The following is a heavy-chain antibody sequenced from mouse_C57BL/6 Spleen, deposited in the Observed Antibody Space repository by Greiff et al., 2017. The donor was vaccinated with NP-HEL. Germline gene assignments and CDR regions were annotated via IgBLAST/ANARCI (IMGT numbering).Heavy chain of an antibody. CDR2: IWSDGST. J-gene: IGHJ1*03. D-gene: IGHD2-4*01. CDR1: GFSLTSYG. Sequence: VHLVESGPGLVAPSQRLSITCTVSGFSLTSYGVHWVRQPPGKGLEWLVVIWSDGSTTYNSALKSRLSISKDNSKSQVFLKMNSLQTDDTAMYYCARHHDYDWYFDVWGTGTTVTVSS. CDR3: ARHHDYDWYFDV. V-gene: IGHV2-6-1*01.